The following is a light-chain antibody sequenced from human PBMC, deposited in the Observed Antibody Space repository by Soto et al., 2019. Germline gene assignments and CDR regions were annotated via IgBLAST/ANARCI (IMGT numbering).Light chain of an antibody. CDR2: DAS. CDR1: QNIRNW. V-gene: IGKV1-5*01. J-gene: IGKJ1*01. CDR3: QQYNSYQWT. Sequence: IHMTQSPSTMSASSGDTVPITFRASQNIRNWLAWYQQKPGKAPNPLIYDASSLKSGVPARFSGSGSGTEFTLTISSLQPDDFATYYCQQYNSYQWTFGQGTKVDI.